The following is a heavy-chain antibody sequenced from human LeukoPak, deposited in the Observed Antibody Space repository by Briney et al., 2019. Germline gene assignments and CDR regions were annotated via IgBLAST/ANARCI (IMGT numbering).Heavy chain of an antibody. CDR3: ARGHYDSSGYYYYYGMDV. CDR2: ISYDGSNK. Sequence: GGSLRLSCAASGFTFSSYAMHWVRQAPGKGLEWVAVISYDGSNKYYANSVKGRFTISRDNSKNTLYLQMNSLRAEDTAVYYCARGHYDSSGYYYYYGMDVWGQGTTVTVSS. D-gene: IGHD3-22*01. CDR1: GFTFSSYA. J-gene: IGHJ6*02. V-gene: IGHV3-30-3*01.